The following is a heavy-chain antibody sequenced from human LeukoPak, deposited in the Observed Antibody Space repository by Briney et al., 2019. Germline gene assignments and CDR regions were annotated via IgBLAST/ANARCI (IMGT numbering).Heavy chain of an antibody. D-gene: IGHD3-3*01. V-gene: IGHV1-8*01. J-gene: IGHJ6*02. CDR2: MNPNSGNT. Sequence: WASVKVSCKASGYTFTNYDINWVRQTTGQGLEWMGWMNPNSGNTGYAQKFQGRVTMTRNTSISTAYMELSSLRSEDTAVYYCARSSLWYYDFWSGFLIPDYYYYGMDVWGQGTTVTVSS. CDR1: GYTFTNYD. CDR3: ARSSLWYYDFWSGFLIPDYYYYGMDV.